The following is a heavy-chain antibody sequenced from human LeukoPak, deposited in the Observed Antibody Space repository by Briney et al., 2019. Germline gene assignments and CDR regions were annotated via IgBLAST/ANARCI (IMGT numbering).Heavy chain of an antibody. Sequence: TESLSLTCTVSGRSISSSSTYWGRIRHPPGKGLEWIGSSYYRGRTYYNPSLKSRVTISVDTSKNQFSLKLSSVTAADTAVYYWARESDQKRSFYGSGSYAPGDYWGQGTLVTVSS. J-gene: IGHJ4*02. CDR2: SYYRGRT. D-gene: IGHD3-10*01. V-gene: IGHV4-39*07. CDR3: ARESDQKRSFYGSGSYAPGDY. CDR1: GRSISSSSTY.